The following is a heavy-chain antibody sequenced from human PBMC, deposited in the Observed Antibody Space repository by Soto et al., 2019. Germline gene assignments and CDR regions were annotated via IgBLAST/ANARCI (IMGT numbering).Heavy chain of an antibody. CDR2: ISAYNGNT. CDR1: GYTFTSYG. CDR3: ATSPGVEYYDFWSGYAKFDY. D-gene: IGHD3-3*01. Sequence: GASVKVSCKASGYTFTSYGISWVRQAPGQGLEWMGWISAYNGNTNYAQKLQGRVTMTTDTSTSTAYMELRSLRSDDTAVYYCATSPGVEYYDFWSGYAKFDYWGQGTLVTVSS. V-gene: IGHV1-18*01. J-gene: IGHJ4*02.